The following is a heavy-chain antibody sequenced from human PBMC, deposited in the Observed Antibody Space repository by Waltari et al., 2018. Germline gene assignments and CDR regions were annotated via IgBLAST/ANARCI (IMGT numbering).Heavy chain of an antibody. CDR1: GGPTSSYY. CDR2: IYTSGST. CDR3: ARVSGAAAGTGYYYYMDV. Sequence: QVQLQESGPGLVKPSETLSITCTVSGGPTSSYYWSWIRQPAGKGLEWIGRIYTSGSTNYNPSLKSRVTMSVDTSKNQFSLKLSSVTAADTAVYYCARVSGAAAGTGYYYYMDVWGKGTTVTVSS. V-gene: IGHV4-4*07. D-gene: IGHD6-13*01. J-gene: IGHJ6*03.